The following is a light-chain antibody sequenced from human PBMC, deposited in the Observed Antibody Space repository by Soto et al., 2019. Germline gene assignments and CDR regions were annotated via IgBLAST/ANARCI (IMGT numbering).Light chain of an antibody. CDR2: AAS. Sequence: DIQMTQSPSSLSASVGDRVTITCRASQSSSSYFNWYQQKPGKAPKLLIYAASSLQSGVPSRFSGSGSGTDFTLTISSLQPEDFETYYCQQSYSTPYTFGQGTKLEIK. CDR1: QSSSSY. V-gene: IGKV1-39*01. J-gene: IGKJ2*01. CDR3: QQSYSTPYT.